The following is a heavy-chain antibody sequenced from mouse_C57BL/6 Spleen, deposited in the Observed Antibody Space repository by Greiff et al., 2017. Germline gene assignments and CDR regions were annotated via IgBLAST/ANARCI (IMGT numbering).Heavy chain of an antibody. CDR2: SRNNANDYTT. Sequence: EVKLVESGGGLVQPGRSLRLSCATSGFTFSDFYMEWVRQAPGKGLEWIAASRNNANDYTTEYSASGKGRFIVTRDTSQSILYLQMNAMRAEDTAIYYCARDADDYGSRGAMDYWGQGTSVTVSS. CDR3: ARDADDYGSRGAMDY. CDR1: GFTFSDFY. J-gene: IGHJ4*01. D-gene: IGHD1-1*01. V-gene: IGHV7-1*01.